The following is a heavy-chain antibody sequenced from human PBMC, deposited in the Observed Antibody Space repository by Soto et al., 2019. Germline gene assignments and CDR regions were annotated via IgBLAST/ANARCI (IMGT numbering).Heavy chain of an antibody. CDR2: ISYDGSNK. CDR3: AETIAAAGTSYYYYGMDV. CDR1: GFTFSSYG. Sequence: PGGSLRLSCAASGFTFSSYGMHWVRQAPGKGLEWVAVISYDGSNKYYADSVKGRFTISRDNSKNTLYLQMNSLRAEDTAVYYCAETIAAAGTSYYYYGMDVWGQGTTVTVSS. J-gene: IGHJ6*02. D-gene: IGHD6-13*01. V-gene: IGHV3-30*18.